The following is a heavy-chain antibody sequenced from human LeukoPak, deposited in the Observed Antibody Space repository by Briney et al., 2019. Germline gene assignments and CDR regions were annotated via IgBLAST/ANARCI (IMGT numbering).Heavy chain of an antibody. CDR2: TNNNGNVN. V-gene: IGHV3-7*04. J-gene: IGHJ6*02. CDR3: ARAGGLDV. Sequence: PGRSLRLSCAASGFTFSSDWMNWARQAPGKGLEWVASTNNNGNVNYYVDSVKGRLTISRANAKNTLYLQMSNLRAEDTAAYFCARAGGLDVWGQGATVTVSS. CDR1: GFTFSSDW.